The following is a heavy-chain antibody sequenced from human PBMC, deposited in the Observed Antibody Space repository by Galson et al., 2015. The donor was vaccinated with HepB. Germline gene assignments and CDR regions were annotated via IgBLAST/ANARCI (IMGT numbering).Heavy chain of an antibody. CDR3: ARDGLAAAGQYYYYMDV. CDR1: GFTFSSYG. V-gene: IGHV3-33*01. J-gene: IGHJ6*03. Sequence: SLRLSCAASGFTFSSYGMHWVRQAPGKGLEWVAVIWYDGSNKYYADSVKGRFTISRDNSKNTLYLQMNSLRAEDTAVYYCARDGLAAAGQYYYYMDVWGKGTTVTVSS. D-gene: IGHD6-13*01. CDR2: IWYDGSNK.